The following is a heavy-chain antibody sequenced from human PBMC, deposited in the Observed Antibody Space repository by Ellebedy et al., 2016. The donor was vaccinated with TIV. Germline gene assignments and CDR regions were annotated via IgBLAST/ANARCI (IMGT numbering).Heavy chain of an antibody. D-gene: IGHD3-10*01. J-gene: IGHJ5*02. CDR1: GLTFHSYG. Sequence: GESLKISCAASGLTFHSYGMHWVRQAPGKGLEWVTFIRYDGSDKYYADSVKGRFTVSRGNSKNTLTLQMNSLRPEDTAVYYCAKVLFAFGEFESPFDPWGQGTLVIVSS. CDR3: AKVLFAFGEFESPFDP. V-gene: IGHV3-30*02. CDR2: IRYDGSDK.